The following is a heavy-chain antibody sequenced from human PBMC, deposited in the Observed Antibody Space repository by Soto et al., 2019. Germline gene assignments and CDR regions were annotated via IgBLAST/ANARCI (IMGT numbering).Heavy chain of an antibody. CDR2: ISSSSSYI. D-gene: IGHD2-21*02. Sequence: GSLRLSCAASGFTFISYSMNLFGQSPWKWLEWVSSISSSSSYIYYADSVKGRFTISRDNAKNSLYLQMNSLRAEDTAVYYCARAATYANDAYCGGDCQDAFDIWGQGTMVTVSS. V-gene: IGHV3-21*01. CDR1: GFTFISYS. J-gene: IGHJ3*02. CDR3: ARAATYANDAYCGGDCQDAFDI.